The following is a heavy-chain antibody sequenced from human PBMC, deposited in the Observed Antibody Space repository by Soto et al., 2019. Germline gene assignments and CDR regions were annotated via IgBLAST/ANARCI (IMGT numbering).Heavy chain of an antibody. D-gene: IGHD2-21*02. J-gene: IGHJ6*02. CDR1: GYTFTSYG. CDR2: ISAYNGNT. CDR3: ASSYSSRDCYSLYYYYGMDV. V-gene: IGHV1-18*01. Sequence: QVQLVQSGAEVKKPGASVKVSCKASGYTFTSYGISWVRQAPGQGLEWMGWISAYNGNTNYAQKLQGRVTMTTDTTTSTAYMDISSLTSNHTAVYYCASSYSSRDCYSLYYYYGMDVWGQGTTVTVSS.